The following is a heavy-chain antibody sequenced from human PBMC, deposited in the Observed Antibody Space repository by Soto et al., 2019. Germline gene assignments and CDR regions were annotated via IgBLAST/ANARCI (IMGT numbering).Heavy chain of an antibody. V-gene: IGHV3-43*01. J-gene: IGHJ4*02. Sequence: GGSLRLSCAASGFTFDDYTMHWVRQAPGKGLEWVSLINWDGGSTYYADSVKGRFTISRDNSKNSLYLQMNSLRTEDTAFYYCAKNGDISSWYYFDYWGQGTLVTVSS. D-gene: IGHD6-13*01. CDR2: INWDGGST. CDR3: AKNGDISSWYYFDY. CDR1: GFTFDDYT.